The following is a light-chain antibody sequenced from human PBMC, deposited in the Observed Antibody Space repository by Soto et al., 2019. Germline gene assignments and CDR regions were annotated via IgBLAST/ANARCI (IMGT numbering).Light chain of an antibody. CDR3: QQSYSFPRT. Sequence: IQMNQSPSALSAAIGDRVTITCRASQTVTNYLYWYHQQPGKAPKLLIHSTSTLQTEVPSRFSGSGSGTDFTLTINSLQPEDFGTYYCQQSYSFPRTFGQGTKVDI. CDR2: STS. V-gene: IGKV1-39*01. CDR1: QTVTNY. J-gene: IGKJ1*01.